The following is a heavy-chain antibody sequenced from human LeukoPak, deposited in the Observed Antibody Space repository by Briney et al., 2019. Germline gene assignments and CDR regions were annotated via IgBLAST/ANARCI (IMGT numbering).Heavy chain of an antibody. CDR2: SYSGGDT. Sequence: GGSLRLSCAASGFTHSSNYMSWVRQAPGKGLEWVSVSYSGGDTYYADSVKGRFTISRDNSKNTVYLQMNSLRAEDTAVYSCAREGYSYGPFDYWGQGTLVTVSS. CDR3: AREGYSYGPFDY. CDR1: GFTHSSNY. J-gene: IGHJ4*02. D-gene: IGHD5-18*01. V-gene: IGHV3-53*01.